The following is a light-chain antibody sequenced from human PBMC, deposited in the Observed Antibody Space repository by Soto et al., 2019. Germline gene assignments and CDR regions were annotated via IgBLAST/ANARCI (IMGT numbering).Light chain of an antibody. CDR3: QQSHSSPYT. CDR2: AAS. Sequence: DIQMTQSPSSLSASVGDRVTITCRASQTISSYLNWYPQKPGKAPKLLSYAASSLQSGVPSRFSGSGSGTDFTLTISSLQPEDFATYYCQQSHSSPYTFGQGTKLEIK. CDR1: QTISSY. J-gene: IGKJ2*01. V-gene: IGKV1-39*01.